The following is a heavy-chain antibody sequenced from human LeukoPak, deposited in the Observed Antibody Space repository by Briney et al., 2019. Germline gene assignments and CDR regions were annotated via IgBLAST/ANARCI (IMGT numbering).Heavy chain of an antibody. CDR2: MNPNSGNT. V-gene: IGHV1-8*01. CDR3: ANLGYSSGWNIDY. J-gene: IGHJ4*02. D-gene: IGHD6-19*01. Sequence: EASVKVSCKASGYTFTSYDINWVRQATGQGLEWMGWMNPNSGNTGYAQKFQGRVTMTRNTSISTAYMELSSLRSEDTAVYYCANLGYSSGWNIDYWGQGTLVTVSS. CDR1: GYTFTSYD.